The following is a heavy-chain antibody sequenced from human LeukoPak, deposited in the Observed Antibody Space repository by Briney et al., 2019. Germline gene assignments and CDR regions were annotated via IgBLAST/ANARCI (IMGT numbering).Heavy chain of an antibody. D-gene: IGHD3-16*01. CDR1: SGSINRYY. CDR2: IYTTGKT. V-gene: IGHV4-4*07. J-gene: IGHJ4*02. CDR3: ARRGYAASHDFLDY. Sequence: SETLSLICTVSSGSINRYYWGWLRQPAGRGLEWIGRIYTTGKTDYNPSLKSRLTMSVDTSKRQFSLNLTSVTAADTAIYFCARRGYAASHDFLDYWSQGTLVTVSS.